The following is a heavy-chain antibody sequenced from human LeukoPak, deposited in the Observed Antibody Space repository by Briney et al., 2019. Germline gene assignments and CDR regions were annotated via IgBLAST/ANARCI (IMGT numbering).Heavy chain of an antibody. J-gene: IGHJ6*03. D-gene: IGHD3-3*01. CDR2: IIPIFGTA. V-gene: IGHV1-69*05. CDR3: ARGRGTYYDFWSGYYKLYYMDV. CDR1: GGTFSSYA. Sequence: SVKVSCKASGGTFSSYAISWVRQAPGQGLEWMGGIIPIFGTANYAQKFQGRVTITRNTSISTAYMELSSLRSEDTAVYYCARGRGTYYDFWSGYYKLYYMDVWGKGTTVTVSS.